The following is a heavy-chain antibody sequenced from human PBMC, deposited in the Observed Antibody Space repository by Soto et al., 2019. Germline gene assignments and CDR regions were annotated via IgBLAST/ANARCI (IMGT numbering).Heavy chain of an antibody. J-gene: IGHJ3*02. V-gene: IGHV3-33*01. D-gene: IGHD1-26*01. CDR3: ARDTHLLRVYQGAPEDVDI. CDR1: GFTFANHC. CDR2: MWCDGSLI. Sequence: GGSLRLSCAASGFTFANHCMHWVRQAPGKGLEWVSGMWCDGSLIYYADSVKGRFTVSRDNSKNTLYLQMNSLRAEDTAVYYCARDTHLLRVYQGAPEDVDIWGQGTMVTVSS.